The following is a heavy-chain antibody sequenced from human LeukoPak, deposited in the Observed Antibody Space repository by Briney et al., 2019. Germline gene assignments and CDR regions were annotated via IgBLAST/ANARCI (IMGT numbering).Heavy chain of an antibody. J-gene: IGHJ4*02. CDR3: ATAHGAAHGYFDY. CDR1: GYTLTESS. CDR2: FDPEDGET. D-gene: IGHD6-6*01. Sequence: ASVKVSCKVSGYTLTESSMHWVRQAPGKGLEWMGGFDPEDGETIYAQKFQGRVTMTEDTSTDTAYMELSSLRSEDTAVYYCATAHGAAHGYFDYWGQGTLVTVSS. V-gene: IGHV1-24*01.